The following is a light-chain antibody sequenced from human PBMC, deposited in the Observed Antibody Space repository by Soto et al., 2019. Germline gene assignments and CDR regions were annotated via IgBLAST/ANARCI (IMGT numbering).Light chain of an antibody. CDR2: AAS. CDR3: QQSYSTLALT. J-gene: IGKJ4*01. Sequence: DLQMTQSPSSLSASVGDRVTITCRAGQSISNYLNWYQQKPGKAPKLLIYAASSLQSGVPSRFSGSGSGTDFTLTISSLQPEDFATYYCQQSYSTLALTFGGGTKVEIK. V-gene: IGKV1-39*01. CDR1: QSISNY.